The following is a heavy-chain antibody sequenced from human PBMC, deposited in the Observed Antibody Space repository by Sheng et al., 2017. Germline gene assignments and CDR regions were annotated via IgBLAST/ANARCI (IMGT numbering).Heavy chain of an antibody. CDR2: INHSGST. V-gene: IGHV4-34*01. D-gene: IGHD5-12*01. Sequence: QVQLQQWGAGLLKPSETLSLTCAVYGGSFSGYYWSWIRQPPGKGLEWIGEINHSGSTNYNPSLKSRVTISVDTSKNQFSLKLSSVTAADTAVYYCARGLASTTLRGYEPDWGQGTLVTVSS. J-gene: IGHJ4*02. CDR1: GGSFSGYY. CDR3: ARGLASTTLRGYEPD.